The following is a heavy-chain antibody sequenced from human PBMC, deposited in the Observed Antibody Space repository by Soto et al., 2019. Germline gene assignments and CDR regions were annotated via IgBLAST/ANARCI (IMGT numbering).Heavy chain of an antibody. D-gene: IGHD3-10*01. J-gene: IGHJ4*02. V-gene: IGHV4-59*08. Sequence: QVQLQESGPGLVKPSETLSLTCTVSGGSISSYYWSWIRQPPGKGLEWIGYIYYSGSTNYNPSLTSRGTXXVXTXXNQVSLKLNSMTAADTAVYYCARHNYGSGSTYFDYWGQGTLVTVSS. CDR1: GGSISSYY. CDR2: IYYSGST. CDR3: ARHNYGSGSTYFDY.